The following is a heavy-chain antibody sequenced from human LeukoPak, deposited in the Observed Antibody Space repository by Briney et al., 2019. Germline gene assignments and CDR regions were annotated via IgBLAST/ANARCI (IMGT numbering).Heavy chain of an antibody. J-gene: IGHJ4*02. Sequence: GGSLRLSCAASGFTFSTYGMTWVRQAPGKELEWVSAIAGNSAATSYANSVRGRFTISRGNSKNTLYLQMYSLGAEDTAVYYCAKNTPATGLSYFDSWGRGTLVTVSS. V-gene: IGHV3-23*01. CDR2: IAGNSAAT. CDR3: AKNTPATGLSYFDS. CDR1: GFTFSTYG. D-gene: IGHD3-9*01.